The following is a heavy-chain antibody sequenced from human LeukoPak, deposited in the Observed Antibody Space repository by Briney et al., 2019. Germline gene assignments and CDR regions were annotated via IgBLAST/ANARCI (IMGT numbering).Heavy chain of an antibody. Sequence: GGSLRLSCEASGFTFSSYDMNWVRQAPGKGLEWVSVISGSGGSTGYADSVKGRFSISRDNSKNTLYLQMNSLRAEDTAVYYCAKGRLWFGEFSYFDYWGQGTLVTVSS. D-gene: IGHD3-10*01. CDR2: ISGSGGST. CDR1: GFTFSSYD. J-gene: IGHJ4*02. V-gene: IGHV3-23*01. CDR3: AKGRLWFGEFSYFDY.